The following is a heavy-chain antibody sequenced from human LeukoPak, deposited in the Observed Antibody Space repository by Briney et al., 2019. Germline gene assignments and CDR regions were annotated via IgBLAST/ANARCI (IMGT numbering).Heavy chain of an antibody. J-gene: IGHJ4*02. D-gene: IGHD3-10*01. CDR3: ARRWFGKPVDY. V-gene: IGHV4-34*01. Sequence: SGTLSLTCAVYGGSFSGYYWSWIRQPPGKGLEWIGEINHSGSTNYNPSLKSRVTISVDTSKNQFSLKLSSVTAADTAVYYCARRWFGKPVDYWGQGTLVTVSS. CDR2: INHSGST. CDR1: GGSFSGYY.